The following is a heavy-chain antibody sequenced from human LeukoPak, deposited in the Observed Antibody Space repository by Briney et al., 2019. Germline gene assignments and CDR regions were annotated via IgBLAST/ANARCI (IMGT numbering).Heavy chain of an antibody. Sequence: GGSLRLSCAASGFTFSSYGMSWVRQAPGKGLEWVSAISGSGGGTYSADSVKGRFTISRDNSKNTLYMQMNSLRAEDTAVYYCAKKRAAAGSLTNPHYMDVWGKGTTVTVSS. CDR2: ISGSGGGT. V-gene: IGHV3-23*01. D-gene: IGHD6-13*01. CDR1: GFTFSSYG. CDR3: AKKRAAAGSLTNPHYMDV. J-gene: IGHJ6*03.